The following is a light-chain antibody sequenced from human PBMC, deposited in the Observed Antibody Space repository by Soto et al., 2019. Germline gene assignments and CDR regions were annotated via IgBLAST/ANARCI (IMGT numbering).Light chain of an antibody. CDR2: EVS. J-gene: IGLJ2*01. CDR3: CSYTSSSTIGVV. CDR1: SSDVGGYNY. Sequence: QPVLTQPASVSGSPGQSITISCTGTSSDVGGYNYVSWYQQHPGKAPKLMIYEVSNRPSGVSNRFSGSKSGNTASLTISGFQAEDEADYYCCSYTSSSTIGVVFGGGTKVTVL. V-gene: IGLV2-14*01.